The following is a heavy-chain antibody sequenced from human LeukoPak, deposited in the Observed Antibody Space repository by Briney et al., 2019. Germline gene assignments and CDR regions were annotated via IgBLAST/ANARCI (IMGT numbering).Heavy chain of an antibody. CDR2: ISGSGGST. Sequence: GGSLRLSCAASGFTFSSYAMSWVRQAPGKGLEWVSAISGSGGSTYYADSVKGRFTISRDNSKNTLYLQMNSLRAEDTAVYYCAKLCPNTAMARTFVDYWRQGTLVTVSS. CDR1: GFTFSSYA. J-gene: IGHJ4*02. D-gene: IGHD5-18*01. CDR3: AKLCPNTAMARTFVDY. V-gene: IGHV3-23*01.